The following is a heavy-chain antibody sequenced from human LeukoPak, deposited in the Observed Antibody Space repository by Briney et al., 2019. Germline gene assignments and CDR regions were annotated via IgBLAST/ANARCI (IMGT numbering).Heavy chain of an antibody. J-gene: IGHJ4*02. CDR1: SNY. V-gene: IGHV4-39*02. D-gene: IGHD5-18*01. Sequence: SNYWGWIRQPPGKGLEWIGSIYYNGNTYYNPSLKSRVTISVDTSKNHFSLKLSAVTAADTAVYYCARDTAGFDYWGQGTLVTVSS. CDR3: ARDTAGFDY. CDR2: IYYNGNT.